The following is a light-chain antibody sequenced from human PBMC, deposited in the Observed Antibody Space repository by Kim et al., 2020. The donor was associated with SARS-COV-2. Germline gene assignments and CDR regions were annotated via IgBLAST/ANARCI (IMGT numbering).Light chain of an antibody. Sequence: PGESAPLSGRASQSVATYLAWYQQKPGQAPRLLIYDASKRATGIPARFRGSGSGTDFTLTIGTLEPEDSAVYYCQQRGNFGQGTRLEIK. CDR2: DAS. CDR1: QSVATY. V-gene: IGKV3-11*01. CDR3: QQRGN. J-gene: IGKJ5*01.